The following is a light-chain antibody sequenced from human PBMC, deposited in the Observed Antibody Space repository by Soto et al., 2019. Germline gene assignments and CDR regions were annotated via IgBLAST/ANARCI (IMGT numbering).Light chain of an antibody. CDR1: KSVDTK. V-gene: IGKV3-15*01. CDR2: GAS. J-gene: IGKJ1*01. CDR3: QHYSTWLWT. Sequence: ELPIPQFPPTLYFSPGERATLSCRASKSVDTKLAWYQQKPGQGPRLLIYGASNRATGIPARFSGSGSGTEFTLTISSLQSEDFAVYYCQHYSTWLWTFGQGTKVEIK.